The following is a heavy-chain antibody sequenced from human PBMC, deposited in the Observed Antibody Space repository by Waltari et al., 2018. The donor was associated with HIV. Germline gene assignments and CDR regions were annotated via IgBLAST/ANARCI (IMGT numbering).Heavy chain of an antibody. CDR3: SRDLTGLSGYYYYGLDV. D-gene: IGHD3-10*01. J-gene: IGHJ6*02. CDR1: GFTFGDYP. CDR2: IRTKGYGATT. V-gene: IGHV3-49*05. Sequence: EVQLVESGGGLVKPGRSLRLSCTSSGFTFGDYPINWFRQAPGKGLEWIGLIRTKGYGATTEYAASLKGRFAISRDDSKSIAYLQMNSLNTEDTAVYFCSRDLTGLSGYYYYGLDVWGQGTTVTVSS.